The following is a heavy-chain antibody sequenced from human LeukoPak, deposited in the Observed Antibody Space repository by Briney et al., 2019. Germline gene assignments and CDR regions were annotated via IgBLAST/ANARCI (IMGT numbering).Heavy chain of an antibody. V-gene: IGHV3-30*18. Sequence: GGSLRLSCAASGFTFSSHGIPWVRQAPGKGLEWVAVVSADGGTTYYADSVKGRFTISRDNSMNTLYLQMNSLRGEDTAMYYCTKESASGSPYSFDYWGQGTLVTVSS. CDR2: VSADGGTT. CDR1: GFTFSSHG. D-gene: IGHD1-26*01. J-gene: IGHJ4*02. CDR3: TKESASGSPYSFDY.